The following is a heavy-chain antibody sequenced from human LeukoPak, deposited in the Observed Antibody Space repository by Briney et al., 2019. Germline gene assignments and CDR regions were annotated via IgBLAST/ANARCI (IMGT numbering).Heavy chain of an antibody. CDR2: ISSSSSYI. CDR3: ARGGVGATSWHAFDI. CDR1: GFTFSSYS. V-gene: IGHV3-21*01. J-gene: IGHJ3*02. Sequence: PGGSLRLSCAASGFTFSSYSMNWVRQAPGKGLEWVSSISSSSSYIYYADSVKGRFTISRDNAKNSLYLQMNSLKAEDTAVYYCARGGVGATSWHAFDIWGQGTMVTVSS. D-gene: IGHD1-26*01.